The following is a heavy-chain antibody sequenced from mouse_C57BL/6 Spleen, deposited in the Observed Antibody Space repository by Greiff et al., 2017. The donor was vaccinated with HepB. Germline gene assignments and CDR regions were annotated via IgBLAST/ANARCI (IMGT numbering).Heavy chain of an antibody. CDR2: IHPNSGST. V-gene: IGHV1-64*01. CDR3: ANYGSHYYAMDY. D-gene: IGHD1-1*01. Sequence: QVQLQQPGAELVKPGASVKLSCKASGYTFTSYWMHWVKQRPGQGLEWIGMIHPNSGSTNYNEKFKSKATLTLDKSSSTAYMQLSSLTSEDSAVYYCANYGSHYYAMDYWGQGTSVTVSS. J-gene: IGHJ4*01. CDR1: GYTFTSYW.